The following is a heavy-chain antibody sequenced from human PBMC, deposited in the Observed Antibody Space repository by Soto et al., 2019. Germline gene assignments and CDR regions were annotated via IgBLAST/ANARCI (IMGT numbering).Heavy chain of an antibody. CDR1: GYTFTSYG. Sequence: ASVKVSCKASGYTFTSYGISWVRQAPGQGLEWMGWISAYNGNTNYAQKLQGRVTMTTDTSTSTAYMELRSLRPDDTAVYYCARGAFEYSSSFSYYYGMDVWGQGTTVTVSS. CDR2: ISAYNGNT. J-gene: IGHJ6*02. CDR3: ARGAFEYSSSFSYYYGMDV. D-gene: IGHD6-6*01. V-gene: IGHV1-18*01.